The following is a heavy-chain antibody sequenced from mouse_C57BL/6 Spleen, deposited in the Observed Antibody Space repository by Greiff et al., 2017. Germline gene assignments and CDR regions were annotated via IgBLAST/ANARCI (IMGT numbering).Heavy chain of an antibody. D-gene: IGHD1-1*01. CDR1: GFTFSSYA. CDR3: TRVATTVVANWYFDV. V-gene: IGHV5-9-1*02. J-gene: IGHJ1*03. CDR2: ISSGGDYI. Sequence: EVQVVESGEGLVKPGGSLKLSCAASGFTFSSYAMSWVRQTPEKRLEWVAYISSGGDYIYYADTVKGRFTISRDNARNTLYLQMSRLKSEDTAMYYGTRVATTVVANWYFDVWGTGTTVTVSS.